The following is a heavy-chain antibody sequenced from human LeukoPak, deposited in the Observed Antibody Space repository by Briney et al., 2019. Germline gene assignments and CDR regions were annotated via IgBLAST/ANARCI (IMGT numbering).Heavy chain of an antibody. Sequence: PGGSLRLSCAASGFTVSSNYVSWVRQAPGKGLEWVSVIYSGGSTYYADSVEGRFTISRDNSKNTLYLQMNSLRAEDTAVYYCARDGRQLGEYWFDPWGQGTLVTVSS. CDR3: ARDGRQLGEYWFDP. D-gene: IGHD3-10*01. J-gene: IGHJ5*02. CDR2: IYSGGST. V-gene: IGHV3-53*01. CDR1: GFTVSSNY.